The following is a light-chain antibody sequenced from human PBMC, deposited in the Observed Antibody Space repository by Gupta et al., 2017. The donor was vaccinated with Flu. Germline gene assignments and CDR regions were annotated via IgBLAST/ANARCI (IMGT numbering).Light chain of an antibody. J-gene: IGKJ2*03. CDR2: DAS. CDR3: QQRSHGPGVYS. CDR1: QSVSTY. V-gene: IGKV3-11*01. Sequence: EIVLTQSPATLSLSPGERATLSCRASQSVSTYLAWYQQKVGQAPRLLIYDASNRATGIPARFSGSGAGTDFTLTISSREPEDFAVYYCQQRSHGPGVYSFGQGTKLEIK.